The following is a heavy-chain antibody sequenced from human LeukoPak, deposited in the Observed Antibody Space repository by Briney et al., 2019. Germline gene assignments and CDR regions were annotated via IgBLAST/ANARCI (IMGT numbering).Heavy chain of an antibody. CDR1: GGSISSYY. CDR2: IYYSGST. CDR3: ARGGVLLWFGESSLYGMDV. J-gene: IGHJ6*04. V-gene: IGHV4-59*01. D-gene: IGHD3-10*01. Sequence: SETLSLTCTASGGSISSYYWSWIRQPPGKGLEWIGYIYYSGSTNYNPSLKSRVTISVDTSKNQFSLKLSSVTAADTAVYYCARGGVLLWFGESSLYGMDVWGKGTTVTVSS.